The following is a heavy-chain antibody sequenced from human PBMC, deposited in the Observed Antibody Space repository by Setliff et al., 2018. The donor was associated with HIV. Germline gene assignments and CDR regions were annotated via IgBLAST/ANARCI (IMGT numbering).Heavy chain of an antibody. CDR1: GGSISDGLFY. V-gene: IGHV4-30-4*08. D-gene: IGHD3-22*01. J-gene: IGHJ4*02. CDR3: ASLPPLYDSSGYYFDY. Sequence: SETLSLTCTVSGGSISDGLFYWSWFRQPPGKRLEWIGSIYYYGNPYYNPSLKGRVDTSVDASKNQFSLKLSSVTAADTAVYYCASLPPLYDSSGYYFDYWGQGTLVTVSS. CDR2: IYYYGNP.